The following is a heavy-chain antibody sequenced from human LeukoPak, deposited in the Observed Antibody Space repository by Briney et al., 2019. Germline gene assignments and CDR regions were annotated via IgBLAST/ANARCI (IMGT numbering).Heavy chain of an antibody. CDR1: GFTFSSYA. CDR3: ARLVNFEFGEFAVGFDY. CDR2: ISYDGSNK. Sequence: LPGGSLRLSCAASGFTFSSYAMHWVRQAPGKGLEWVAVISYDGSNKYYADSVKGRFTISRDNSKNTLYPQMNSLRAEDTAVYYCARLVNFEFGEFAVGFDYWGQGTLVTVSS. J-gene: IGHJ4*02. D-gene: IGHD3-10*01. V-gene: IGHV3-30-3*01.